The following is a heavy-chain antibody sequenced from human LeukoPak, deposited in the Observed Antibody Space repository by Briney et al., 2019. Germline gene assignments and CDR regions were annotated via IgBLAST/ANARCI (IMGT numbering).Heavy chain of an antibody. CDR3: ARAPTGYYAFDI. V-gene: IGHV3-13*01. CDR1: GFTFSSYD. D-gene: IGHD3-9*01. J-gene: IGHJ3*02. CDR2: IGTAGDT. Sequence: GGSLRLSCAASGFTFSSYDMHWVRHATGKGLEWVSAIGTAGDTYYPGSVKGRFTISRENAKNSLYLQMNSLRAGDTAVYYCARAPTGYYAFDIWGQGTMVTVSS.